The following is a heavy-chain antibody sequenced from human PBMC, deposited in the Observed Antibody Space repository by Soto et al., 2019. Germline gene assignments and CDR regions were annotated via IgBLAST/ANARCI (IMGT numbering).Heavy chain of an antibody. D-gene: IGHD2-2*01. V-gene: IGHV1-18*01. Sequence: ASVKVSCKASGYIFINYGITWVRQAPGQGLEWMGWISGYNGNTKYADKLQGRVTMTTDTSTTTAYMELRSLRSDDTAVYYCARDEVTAANWLDPWGQGTMVTVSA. CDR1: GYIFINYG. J-gene: IGHJ5*02. CDR2: ISGYNGNT. CDR3: ARDEVTAANWLDP.